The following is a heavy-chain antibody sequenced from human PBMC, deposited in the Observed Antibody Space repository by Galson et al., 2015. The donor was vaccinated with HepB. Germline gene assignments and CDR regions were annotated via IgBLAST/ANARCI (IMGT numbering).Heavy chain of an antibody. D-gene: IGHD3-3*01. V-gene: IGHV3-23*01. CDR1: GFTFRSYA. CDR2: ISGSGGSA. Sequence: SLRLSCAASGFTFRSYAMSWVRQAPGKGLEWVAAISGSGGSADYADSVKGRFTISRDNSKNTLYLQMNSLRTEDTAVYYCAKDSGTVFGVVIIPIYFDYWGQGTLVTVSS. J-gene: IGHJ4*02. CDR3: AKDSGTVFGVVIIPIYFDY.